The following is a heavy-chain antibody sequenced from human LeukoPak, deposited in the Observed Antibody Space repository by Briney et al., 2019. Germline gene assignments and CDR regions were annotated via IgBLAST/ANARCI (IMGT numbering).Heavy chain of an antibody. CDR1: GGTFSSYA. J-gene: IGHJ4*02. D-gene: IGHD2-2*01. Sequence: GAAVTVSFKASGGTFSSYAISWVRQAPGQGMEWMGVILPIFGTANYAQKSQGRVTTTADETTSTAYMELSSLRSEDTAVYYCARVGEVYQLLLGSFDYWGQGTLVTVSS. CDR3: ARVGEVYQLLLGSFDY. V-gene: IGHV1-69*01. CDR2: ILPIFGTA.